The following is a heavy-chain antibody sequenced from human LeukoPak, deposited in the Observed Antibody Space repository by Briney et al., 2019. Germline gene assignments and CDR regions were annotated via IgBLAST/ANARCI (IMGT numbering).Heavy chain of an antibody. CDR2: ISYDGSNK. D-gene: IGHD6-19*01. CDR1: GFTLSSYA. J-gene: IGHJ4*02. Sequence: GRSLRLSCAASGFTLSSYAMHWVRQAPGKGLEWVAVISYDGSNKYYADSVKGRFTISRDNSKNTLYLQMNSLRVEDTAVYYCAKAYSSGWYNSIDYWGQGTLVTVSS. CDR3: AKAYSSGWYNSIDY. V-gene: IGHV3-30*18.